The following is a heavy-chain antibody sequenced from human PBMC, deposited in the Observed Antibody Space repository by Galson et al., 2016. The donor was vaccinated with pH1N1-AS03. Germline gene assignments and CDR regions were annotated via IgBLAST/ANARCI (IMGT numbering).Heavy chain of an antibody. D-gene: IGHD4-23*01. J-gene: IGHJ4*02. CDR1: GYTFTNFG. CDR3: ARDLRRDFGNSFVAVVHVGPY. Sequence: SVKVSCKASGYTFTNFGIIWVRQAPGQGLEWLGWISAYSGNTDYAQSLQGRVSMTTDPSTNTAYMEMTSLTSDDTAIYYCARDLRRDFGNSFVAVVHVGPYGGQATLVTVSS. V-gene: IGHV1-18*01. CDR2: ISAYSGNT.